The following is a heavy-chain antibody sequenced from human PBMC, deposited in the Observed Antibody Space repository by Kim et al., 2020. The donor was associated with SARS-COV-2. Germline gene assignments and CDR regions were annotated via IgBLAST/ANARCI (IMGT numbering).Heavy chain of an antibody. D-gene: IGHD2-2*03. Sequence: RSRWYNDYAVSMKSRITINPDASKNQFSLQLNSVTPEDTAVYYCASGWGVWGQGTTVTVSS. CDR2: RSRWYN. V-gene: IGHV6-1*01. J-gene: IGHJ6*02. CDR3: ASGWGV.